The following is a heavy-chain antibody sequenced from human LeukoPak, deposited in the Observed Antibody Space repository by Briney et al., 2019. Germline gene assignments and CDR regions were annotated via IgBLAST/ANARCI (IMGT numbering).Heavy chain of an antibody. CDR2: IKSKTDGGTT. J-gene: IGHJ6*03. D-gene: IGHD2-21*02. CDR1: GFTFSNAW. Sequence: GGSLRLSCAASGFTFSNAWMSWVRQAPGKGLEWVGRIKSKTDGGTTDYAAPVKGRFTISRDDSKNTMYLQMNSLKTEDTAVYCCTTGSYCGGDCYQYYYYYYMDVWGKGTTVTVSS. V-gene: IGHV3-15*01. CDR3: TTGSYCGGDCYQYYYYYYMDV.